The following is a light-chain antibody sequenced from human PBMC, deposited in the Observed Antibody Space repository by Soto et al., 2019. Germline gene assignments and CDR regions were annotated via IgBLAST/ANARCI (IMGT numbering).Light chain of an antibody. CDR2: KTS. J-gene: IGKJ4*01. V-gene: IGKV1-5*03. CDR3: QPDASYPLT. Sequence: DIQMTQSPSTLSASVGDRVTITCRASQSISSWLAWYQKKPGKAPNLLIYKTSSLESGVTSRFSGIGSGTEFTLTVNSLQPDDFANYDCQPDASYPLTFGGGTKVEIK. CDR1: QSISSW.